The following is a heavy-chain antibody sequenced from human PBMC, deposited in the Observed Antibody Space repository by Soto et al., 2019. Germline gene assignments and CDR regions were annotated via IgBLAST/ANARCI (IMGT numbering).Heavy chain of an antibody. CDR3: ARAPMVRGVITWFDP. CDR1: EGYIRSYD. Sequence: SLTYSVSEGYIRSYDGILIRQPPGKGLEWIGYIYYSGSTNYNPSLQSRVIISIETSKNQFSLRSDDTAVYYCARAPMVRGVITWFDPWGQGTLVPVSS. CDR2: IYYSGST. V-gene: IGHV4-59*01. J-gene: IGHJ5*02. D-gene: IGHD3-10*01.